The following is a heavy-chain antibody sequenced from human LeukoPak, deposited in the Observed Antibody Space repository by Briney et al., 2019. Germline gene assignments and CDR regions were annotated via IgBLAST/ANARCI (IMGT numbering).Heavy chain of an antibody. CDR3: ARGGDYPFDY. J-gene: IGHJ4*02. CDR2: IKSDGSNT. D-gene: IGHD4-17*01. CDR1: GFTFNNYY. V-gene: IGHV3-74*01. Sequence: GRSLRLSCAASGFTFNNYYMHWVRQAPGKGLVWVSRIKSDGSNTNYADSVKGRFTISRDNAKNTLYLQMNSLRAEDTALYYCARGGDYPFDYWGQGTLVTVSS.